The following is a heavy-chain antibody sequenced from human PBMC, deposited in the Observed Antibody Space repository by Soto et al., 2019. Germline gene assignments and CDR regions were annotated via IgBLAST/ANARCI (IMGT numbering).Heavy chain of an antibody. Sequence: PGGSLRLSCAASGFTFSSYWMSWVRQAPGKGLEWVANIKQDGSEKYYVDSVKGRFTISRDNAKNSLYLQMNSLRAEDTAVYYCAREGSVVPAAQYYYYYYGMDVWGQGTTVTVSS. D-gene: IGHD2-2*01. J-gene: IGHJ6*02. CDR3: AREGSVVPAAQYYYYYYGMDV. V-gene: IGHV3-7*03. CDR1: GFTFSSYW. CDR2: IKQDGSEK.